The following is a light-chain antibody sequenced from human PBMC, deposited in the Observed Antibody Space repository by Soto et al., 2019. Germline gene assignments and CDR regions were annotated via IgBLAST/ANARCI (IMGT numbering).Light chain of an antibody. CDR1: TSNIGTNP. CDR3: ASWDERQGGFGL. J-gene: IGLJ3*02. V-gene: IGLV1-44*01. CDR2: GSD. Sequence: QSVLTQPPSAAGTPGQRIIISCSGSTSNIGTNPVNWYQQLPGTAPKLLVYGSDRRPSGVPDRFSGSKSGTSASLAISGLHSADEADYYCASWDERQGGFGLFDGGTKITVL.